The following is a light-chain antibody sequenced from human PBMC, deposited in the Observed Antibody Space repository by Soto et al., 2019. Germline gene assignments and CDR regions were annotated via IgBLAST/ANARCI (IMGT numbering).Light chain of an antibody. V-gene: IGKV3-11*01. CDR1: RGFGGT. J-gene: IGKJ4*01. CDR3: QQRSDWPST. Sequence: EIVLTQSPATLSLSPGERATLSCRASRGFGGTLAWYQQKPGQAPRLLIYDASNRATGIPARFSGSGSGTDFTLTISSLEPEDFAVYYCQQRSDWPSTFGGGTKVQIK. CDR2: DAS.